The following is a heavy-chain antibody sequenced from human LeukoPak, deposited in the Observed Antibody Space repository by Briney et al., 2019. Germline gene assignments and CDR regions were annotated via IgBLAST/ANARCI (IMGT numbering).Heavy chain of an antibody. V-gene: IGHV4-59*08. Sequence: SETLSLTCTVSGGSISSYYWSWIRQPPGKGLEWIGYIYYSGSTNYNPSLKSRVTISVDTSKNQFSLKLSSVTAADTAVYYCARSIAAGDLTDFDYWGQGTLVTVSS. D-gene: IGHD6-13*01. CDR2: IYYSGST. CDR3: ARSIAAGDLTDFDY. J-gene: IGHJ4*02. CDR1: GGSISSYY.